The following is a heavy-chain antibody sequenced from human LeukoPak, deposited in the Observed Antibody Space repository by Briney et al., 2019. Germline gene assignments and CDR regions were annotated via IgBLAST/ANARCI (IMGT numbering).Heavy chain of an antibody. CDR2: IFYSGSA. CDR1: GGSISNFY. D-gene: IGHD6-19*01. J-gene: IGHJ5*02. V-gene: IGHV4-59*08. Sequence: SETLSLTCTVSGGSISNFYWSWIRQPPGKGLEWIGYIFYSGSANYNPSLKSRVTISVDTSKNQFSLRLTSVTAADTVVYYCARGNGWYYPWGQGTLVTVSS. CDR3: ARGNGWYYP.